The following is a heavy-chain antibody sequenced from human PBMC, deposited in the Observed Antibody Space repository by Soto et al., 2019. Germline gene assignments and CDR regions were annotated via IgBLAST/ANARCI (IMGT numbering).Heavy chain of an antibody. Sequence: GGSLRLSCASTWFNFGSYAMGWVRQAPGKGLEWVSGVSGSGSSPYYADSVKGRLTISKDKSKNTLYLDLNNLRSEDTAVYFCVKGKESGYRGAFDSWGQGTMVTVSS. CDR1: WFNFGSYA. CDR2: VSGSGSSP. J-gene: IGHJ4*02. CDR3: VKGKESGYRGAFDS. V-gene: IGHV3-23*01. D-gene: IGHD5-18*01.